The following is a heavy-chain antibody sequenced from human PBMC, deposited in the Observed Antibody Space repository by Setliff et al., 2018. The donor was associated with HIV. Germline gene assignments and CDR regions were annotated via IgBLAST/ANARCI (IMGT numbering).Heavy chain of an antibody. V-gene: IGHV3-15*05. CDR3: TTDLGGSYHGWNY. D-gene: IGHD1-26*01. CDR2: GYTKTDGGTT. J-gene: IGHJ4*02. CDR1: GFSFSDAW. Sequence: GGSLRLSCAASGFSFSDAWMDWVRQAPGKGLEWGGRGYTKTDGGTTDYAAPVKGRFTISRDDSKNTLYLQMSSLKTEDTAVYYCTTDLGGSYHGWNYWGQGTLVTVSS.